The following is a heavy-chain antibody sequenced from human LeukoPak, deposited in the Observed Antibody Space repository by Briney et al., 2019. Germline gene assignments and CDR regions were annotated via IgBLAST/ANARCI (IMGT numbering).Heavy chain of an antibody. V-gene: IGHV3-30*03. CDR2: ISYDGRNE. CDR3: ASSAGDPHAFDV. J-gene: IGHJ3*01. Sequence: GGSLRLSCAASGFTFSSCGMHWVRQAPGKGLEWVAVISYDGRNEFYADSVKGRFTISRDNSKNTLYLQMNSLRAEDTAVYYCASSAGDPHAFDVWGQATIVSAS. D-gene: IGHD4-17*01. CDR1: GFTFSSCG.